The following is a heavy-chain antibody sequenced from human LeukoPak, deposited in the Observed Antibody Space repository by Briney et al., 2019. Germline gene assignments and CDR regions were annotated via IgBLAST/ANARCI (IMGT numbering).Heavy chain of an antibody. D-gene: IGHD6-13*01. CDR2: IYHSGNT. CDR1: GYSISSGYY. V-gene: IGHV4-38-2*02. CDR3: ARLDAGYYYMDV. Sequence: SETLSLTCTVSGYSISSGYYWGWIRQAPGKGLEWIGTIYHSGNTYYNPSLASRVIILVDTSKNEFSLQLGSVTAADTAVYYCARLDAGYYYMDVWGKGTTVTVSS. J-gene: IGHJ6*03.